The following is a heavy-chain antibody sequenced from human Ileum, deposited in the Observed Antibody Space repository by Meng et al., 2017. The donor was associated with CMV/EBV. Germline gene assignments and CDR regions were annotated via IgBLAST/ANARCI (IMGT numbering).Heavy chain of an antibody. CDR2: FVPILNIT. J-gene: IGHJ4*02. Sequence: SVKVSCKASGCTFSNSGISWVRQAPGQGLEWMGGFVPILNITNYAEKFQGRVTITADKSTSTAYMELSSLRSDDTAVYFCARLMLDSSGSYLLNYFDYWGQGTLVTVSS. D-gene: IGHD3-22*01. V-gene: IGHV1-69*10. CDR1: GCTFSNSG. CDR3: ARLMLDSSGSYLLNYFDY.